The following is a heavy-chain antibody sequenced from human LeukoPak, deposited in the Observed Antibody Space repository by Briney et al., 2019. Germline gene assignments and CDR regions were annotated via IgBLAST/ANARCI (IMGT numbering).Heavy chain of an antibody. V-gene: IGHV1-2*02. CDR2: ISPNSGGT. J-gene: IGHJ4*02. Sequence: ASVKVSCNASGYTFTAYSIHWVRQAPGQGLEWMGWISPNSGGTDYAQKFQDRVTMTSDTSISTAYMELSRLRSDDTAVYYCARDLGHRSGWHFDYWGQGTLVTVSS. D-gene: IGHD6-19*01. CDR1: GYTFTAYS. CDR3: ARDLGHRSGWHFDY.